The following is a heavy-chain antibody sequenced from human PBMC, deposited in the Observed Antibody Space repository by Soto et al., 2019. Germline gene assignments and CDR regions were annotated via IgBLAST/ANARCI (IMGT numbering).Heavy chain of an antibody. Sequence: PSETLSLTCAVYGGSFSGYYWSWIRQPPGKGLEWIGEINHSGSTNYNPSLKSRVTISVDTSKNQFPLKLSSVTAADTAVYYCARRGCSGGSCYAGYYYYYGMDVWGQGTTVTVSS. CDR2: INHSGST. V-gene: IGHV4-34*01. CDR1: GGSFSGYY. D-gene: IGHD2-15*01. J-gene: IGHJ6*02. CDR3: ARRGCSGGSCYAGYYYYYGMDV.